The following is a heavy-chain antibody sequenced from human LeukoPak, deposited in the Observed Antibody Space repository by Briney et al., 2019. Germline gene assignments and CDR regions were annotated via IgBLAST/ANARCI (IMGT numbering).Heavy chain of an antibody. Sequence: GGSLRLSCAASGFTFSSYAMSWVRQAPGKGLEWVSAISGSGGGTYYADSVKGRFTISRDNSKNTLYLQMNSLRAEDTAVYYCSKAWVRGVKDYWGQGTLVTVSS. J-gene: IGHJ4*02. CDR3: SKAWVRGVKDY. CDR1: GFTFSSYA. CDR2: ISGSGGGT. V-gene: IGHV3-23*01. D-gene: IGHD3-10*01.